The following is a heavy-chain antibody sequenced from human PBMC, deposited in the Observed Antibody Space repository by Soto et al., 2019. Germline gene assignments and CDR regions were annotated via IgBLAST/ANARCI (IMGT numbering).Heavy chain of an antibody. D-gene: IGHD3-3*01. V-gene: IGHV4-30-4*01. J-gene: IGHJ4*02. Sequence: QVQLQESGPGLVEPSQTLSLTCTVSGGSISSGDYYWSWIRQPPGKGLEWIGHIYNSGSTYTNPSLRSRGTISVDTSKNHFSLKLSSVPAADTAIYYCARGPSADKVDYWGQGALVTVSS. CDR3: ARGPSADKVDY. CDR2: IYNSGST. CDR1: GGSISSGDYY.